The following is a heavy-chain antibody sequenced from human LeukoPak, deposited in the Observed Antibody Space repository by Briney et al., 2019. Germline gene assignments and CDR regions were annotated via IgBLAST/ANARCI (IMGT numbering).Heavy chain of an antibody. Sequence: ETLSLTCTVSGGSISSGVYYWSWVRQAPGKGLEWVSGISGSGGSTYYADSVKGRFTISRDNAKNSLYLQMNSLRAEDTAVYYCARTVAGLPLDAFDIWGQGTMVTVSS. J-gene: IGHJ3*02. D-gene: IGHD6-19*01. V-gene: IGHV3-23*01. CDR2: ISGSGGST. CDR3: ARTVAGLPLDAFDI. CDR1: GGSISSGVYY.